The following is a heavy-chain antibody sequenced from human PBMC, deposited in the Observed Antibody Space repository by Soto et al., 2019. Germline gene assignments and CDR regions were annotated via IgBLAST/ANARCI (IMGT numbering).Heavy chain of an antibody. CDR1: GYIFTSYG. CDR3: ARETYYYASGSYYPDY. D-gene: IGHD3-10*01. J-gene: IGHJ4*02. V-gene: IGHV1-18*01. Sequence: QVQPVQSGAEVKKPGASVKVSCKTPGYIFTSYGISWVRQAPAQGLEWMGWINTYNGNTNYAQKLQGRVTMTTDTSTSTAYMELRSLRSDDTAVYYCARETYYYASGSYYPDYWGQGTLVTVSS. CDR2: INTYNGNT.